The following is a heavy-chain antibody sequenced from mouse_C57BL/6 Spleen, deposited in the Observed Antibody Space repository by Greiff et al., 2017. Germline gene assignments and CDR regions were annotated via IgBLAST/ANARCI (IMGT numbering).Heavy chain of an antibody. CDR2: IEPETGGT. J-gene: IGHJ1*03. D-gene: IGHD1-1*01. Sequence: VKLVESGAELVRPGASVTLSCKASGYTFTDYEMHWVKQTPVHGLEWIGAIEPETGGTAYNQKFKGKAILTADKSSSTAYLELRSLTSEDSAVYYCAGPEYYGSSHWYFDVWGTGTTVTVSS. CDR1: GYTFTDYE. CDR3: AGPEYYGSSHWYFDV. V-gene: IGHV1-15*01.